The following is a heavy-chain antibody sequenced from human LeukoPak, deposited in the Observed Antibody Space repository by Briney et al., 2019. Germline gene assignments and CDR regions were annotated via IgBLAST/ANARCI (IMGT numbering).Heavy chain of an antibody. CDR1: GYTFTSYY. CDR3: ARDPNICSSTSCYRYTFDY. Sequence: ASVKVSCKAPGYTFTSYYMHWVRQAPGQGLEWMGIINPSGGSTSYAQKFQGRVTMTRDMSTSTVYMELSSLRSEDTAVYYCARDPNICSSTSCYRYTFDYWGQGTLVTVSS. V-gene: IGHV1-46*01. D-gene: IGHD2-2*01. CDR2: INPSGGST. J-gene: IGHJ4*02.